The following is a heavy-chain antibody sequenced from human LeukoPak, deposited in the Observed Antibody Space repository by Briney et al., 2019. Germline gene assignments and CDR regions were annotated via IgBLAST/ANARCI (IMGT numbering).Heavy chain of an antibody. CDR1: GFTFSTYA. D-gene: IGHD5-18*01. CDR3: AKDPGSNSYGSFDN. J-gene: IGHJ4*02. V-gene: IGHV3-23*01. Sequence: GGSLRLSCAASGFTFSTYAMTWVRQAPGKGLEWVSSTSGSGRNTYYADSVKGRSTISRDNSKNTLYLQMNSLRAEDTAIYYCAKDPGSNSYGSFDNWGQGTLVTVSS. CDR2: TSGSGRNT.